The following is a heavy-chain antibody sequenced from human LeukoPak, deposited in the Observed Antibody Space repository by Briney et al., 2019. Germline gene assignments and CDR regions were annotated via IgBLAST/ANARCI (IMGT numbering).Heavy chain of an antibody. Sequence: SETLSLTCTVSGGSISSGDYYWSWIRQPPGKGLEWIGYIYYSGSTYYNPSLKSRVTISVDTSKNQFSLELSSVTAADTAVYYCASKDSYGSGSYYNYWGQGTLVTVSS. CDR3: ASKDSYGSGSYYNY. CDR1: GGSISSGDYY. D-gene: IGHD3-10*01. CDR2: IYYSGST. V-gene: IGHV4-30-4*01. J-gene: IGHJ4*02.